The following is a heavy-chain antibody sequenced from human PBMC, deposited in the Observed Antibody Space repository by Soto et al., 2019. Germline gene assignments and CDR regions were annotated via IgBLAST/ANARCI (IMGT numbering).Heavy chain of an antibody. D-gene: IGHD2-21*02. J-gene: IGHJ2*01. V-gene: IGHV2-5*01. CDR2: IYWNDDK. Sequence: QITLKESGPTLVKPTQTLTLTCTFSGFALSTNGVAVCWIRQSPGKALEWVALIYWNDDKRYSPFLKSRLTSTKDTPKSQVVLTMTNMDPVDTGTYYCAHTLRSADCVSWYFDLWGRGTLVTASS. CDR3: AHTLRSADCVSWYFDL. CDR1: GFALSTNGVA.